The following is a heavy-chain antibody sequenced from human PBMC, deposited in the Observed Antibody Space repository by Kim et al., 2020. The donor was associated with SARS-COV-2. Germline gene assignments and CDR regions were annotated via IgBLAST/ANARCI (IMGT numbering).Heavy chain of an antibody. D-gene: IGHD3-22*01. CDR3: AKELFTTYYYYYGMDV. Sequence: SVKGRFTISRDKSKNTLYLQMNSLRAEDTAVYYCAKELFTTYYYYYGMDVWGQGTTVTVSS. V-gene: IGHV3-30*02. J-gene: IGHJ6*02.